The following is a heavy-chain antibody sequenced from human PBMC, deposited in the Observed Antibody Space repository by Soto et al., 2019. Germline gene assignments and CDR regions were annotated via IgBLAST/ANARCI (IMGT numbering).Heavy chain of an antibody. CDR3: ANGGSGSSYYFDY. Sequence: PSETLSLTCTVSGGSISSYYWSWIRQPPGKGLEWIGYIYYSGSTNYNPSLKSRVTISVDTSKNQFSLKLSSVTAADTAVYYCANGGSGSSYYFDYWGQGTLVTVSS. CDR1: GGSISSYY. D-gene: IGHD3-22*01. J-gene: IGHJ4*02. CDR2: IYYSGST. V-gene: IGHV4-59*08.